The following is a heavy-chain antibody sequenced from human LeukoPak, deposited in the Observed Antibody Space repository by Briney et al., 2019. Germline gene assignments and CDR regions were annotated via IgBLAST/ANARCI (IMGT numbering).Heavy chain of an antibody. CDR1: GFTFSGSA. CDR3: TTDAYPTQYYYYYYMDV. V-gene: IGHV3-73*01. J-gene: IGHJ6*03. CDR2: IRSKANSYAT. Sequence: GGSLRLSCAASGFTFSGSAMHWVRQASGKGLEWVGRIRSKANSYATAYAASVKGRFTISRDDSKNTAYLQMNSLKTEDTAVYYCTTDAYPTQYYYYYYMDVRGKGTTVTVSS.